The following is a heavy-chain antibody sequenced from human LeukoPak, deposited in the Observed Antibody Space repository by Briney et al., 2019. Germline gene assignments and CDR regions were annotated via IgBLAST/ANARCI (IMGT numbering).Heavy chain of an antibody. J-gene: IGHJ4*02. CDR1: GGSIYGGGYY. Sequence: PSQTLSLTCTVSGGSIYGGGYYWSWIRQPPGKGLEWIGYIYHSGTTYYNPSLKSRVTISIDRSKNQFSLKLSSVTAADTAVYYCARDLTDCSSTSCPSAYYFDYWGQGTLVTVSS. CDR2: IYHSGTT. D-gene: IGHD2-2*01. V-gene: IGHV4-30-2*01. CDR3: ARDLTDCSSTSCPSAYYFDY.